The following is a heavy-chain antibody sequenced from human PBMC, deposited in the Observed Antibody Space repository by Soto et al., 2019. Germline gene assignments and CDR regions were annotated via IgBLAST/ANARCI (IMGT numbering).Heavy chain of an antibody. CDR3: AKADNYCSRTSCYFRGVNDAFDI. D-gene: IGHD2-2*01. CDR2: ISGSGGST. V-gene: IGHV3-23*01. Sequence: GGSLRLSCAASGFTFSSYAMSWVRQAPGKGLEWVSAISGSGGSTYYADSVKGRFTISRDNSKNTLYLQMNSLRAEDTAVYYCAKADNYCSRTSCYFRGVNDAFDIWGQGTMVTVSS. CDR1: GFTFSSYA. J-gene: IGHJ3*02.